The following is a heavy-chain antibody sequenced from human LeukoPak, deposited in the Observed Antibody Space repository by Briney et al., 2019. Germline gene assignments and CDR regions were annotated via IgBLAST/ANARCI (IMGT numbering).Heavy chain of an antibody. Sequence: ASVKVSCKASGYTFTSYGISWVRQAPGQGLEWMGWISAYNGNTNYAQKLQGRVTMTTDTSTSTAYMELRSLRSDDTAVYYCAGDEAGGDYLYTADIWGQGTMVTVSS. CDR3: AGDEAGGDYLYTADI. CDR1: GYTFTSYG. CDR2: ISAYNGNT. J-gene: IGHJ3*02. D-gene: IGHD4-17*01. V-gene: IGHV1-18*01.